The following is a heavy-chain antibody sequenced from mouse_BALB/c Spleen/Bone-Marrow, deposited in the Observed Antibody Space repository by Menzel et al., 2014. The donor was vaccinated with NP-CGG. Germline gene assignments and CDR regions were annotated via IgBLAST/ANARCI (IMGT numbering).Heavy chain of an antibody. CDR2: INSNGGST. D-gene: IGHD2-4*01. CDR1: GSTFSSYG. J-gene: IGHJ2*01. Sequence: EVHLVESGGGLVQPGGSLKLSCAASGSTFSSYGMSWVRQTPDKRLELVATINSNGGSTYYPDSVKGRFTISRDNAKNTLYLQMSSLKSEDTAMYYCARDYDYDYWGQGTTLTVSS. CDR3: ARDYDYDY. V-gene: IGHV5-6-3*01.